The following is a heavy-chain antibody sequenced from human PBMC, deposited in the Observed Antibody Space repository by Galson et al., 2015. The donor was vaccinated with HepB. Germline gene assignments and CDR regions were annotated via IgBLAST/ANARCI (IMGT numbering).Heavy chain of an antibody. D-gene: IGHD3-22*01. J-gene: IGHJ3*02. V-gene: IGHV2-5*02. CDR3: AHSYYDSSGYYYVMNAFDI. Sequence: PALVKPTQTLTLTCTFSGFSLSTSGVGVGWIRQPPGKALEWLALIYWDDDKRYSPSLKSRLTITKDTSKNQVVLTMTNMDPVDTATYYCAHSYYDSSGYYYVMNAFDIWGQGTMVTVS. CDR2: IYWDDDK. CDR1: GFSLSTSGVG.